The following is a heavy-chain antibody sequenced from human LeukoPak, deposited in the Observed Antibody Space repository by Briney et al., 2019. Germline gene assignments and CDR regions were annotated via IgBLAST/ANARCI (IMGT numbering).Heavy chain of an antibody. CDR2: IYPGDSDT. J-gene: IGHJ6*02. Sequence: GESLQISCKGSGYSFTSYWIGWVRQMPGKGLEWMGIIYPGDSDTRYSPSFQGQVTISADKSISTAYLQWSSLKASDTAMYYCARHVISNHQYYYYYGMDVWGQGTTVTVSS. CDR1: GYSFTSYW. CDR3: ARHVISNHQYYYYYGMDV. V-gene: IGHV5-51*01. D-gene: IGHD2-21*01.